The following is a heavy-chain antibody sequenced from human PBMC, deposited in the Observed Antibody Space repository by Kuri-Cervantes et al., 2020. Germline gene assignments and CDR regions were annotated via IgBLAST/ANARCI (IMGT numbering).Heavy chain of an antibody. J-gene: IGHJ4*02. CDR1: GGSISSSSYY. CDR3: ASYGDLHYFDY. CDR2: IYYSGST. V-gene: IGHV4-39*01. D-gene: IGHD4-17*01. Sequence: SETLSLTCTVSGGSISSSSYYWGWIRQPPGKGLEWIGSIYYSGSTYYNPSLKSRVTISVDTSKNQFSLKLSSVTAADTAVYYCASYGDLHYFDYWGQETLVTVSS.